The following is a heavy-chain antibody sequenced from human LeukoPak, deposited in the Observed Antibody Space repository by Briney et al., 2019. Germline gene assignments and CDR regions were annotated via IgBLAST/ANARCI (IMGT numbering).Heavy chain of an antibody. CDR2: ISYDGSNK. CDR3: AKVSGDSSGYYYFDY. V-gene: IGHV3-30*18. J-gene: IGHJ4*02. D-gene: IGHD3-22*01. CDR1: GFTFSSYG. Sequence: GRSLRLSCAASGFTFSSYGMHWVRQAPGKGLEWVAVISYDGSNKYYADSVKGRFTISRDNSKNTLYLQMNSLRAEDMAVYYCAKVSGDSSGYYYFDYWGQGTLVTVSS.